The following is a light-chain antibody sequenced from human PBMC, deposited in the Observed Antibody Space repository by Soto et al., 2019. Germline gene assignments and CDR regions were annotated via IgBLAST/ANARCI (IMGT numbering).Light chain of an antibody. CDR1: QSIGSSY. V-gene: IGKV3-20*01. Sequence: EVVLTQSPGTLSLSPGERSTLSCRASQSIGSSYLAWYQQKPGQAPRLLIYGASSRATGVPARFSGSGSGTEFTLTISSLQPEDFTVYSCLQYHNLWAFGQGNKGDIK. CDR3: LQYHNLWA. CDR2: GAS. J-gene: IGKJ1*01.